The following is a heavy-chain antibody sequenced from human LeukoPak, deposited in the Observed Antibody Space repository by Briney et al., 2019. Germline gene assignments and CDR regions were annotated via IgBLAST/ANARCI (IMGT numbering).Heavy chain of an antibody. V-gene: IGHV1-8*01. CDR2: MNTKTGNT. J-gene: IGHJ4*02. CDR3: VAMLY. CDR1: GYTLTNSD. Sequence: ASVKVSCKASGYTLTNSDINWVRQAPGQGLEWMGWMNTKTGNTGFAQKLQGRVTMSMDTSITTAYMEVTSLRSEDTAVYYCVAMLYWCQGTLGTVTS. D-gene: IGHD3-16*01.